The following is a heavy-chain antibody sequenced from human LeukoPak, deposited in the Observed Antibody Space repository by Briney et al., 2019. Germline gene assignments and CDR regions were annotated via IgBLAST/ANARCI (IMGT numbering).Heavy chain of an antibody. D-gene: IGHD2-21*02. Sequence: PSETLSLTCTVSGGSIISYYRSWIRQPPGKGLEWIGYIYYSGSTNYNPSLKSRVTISVDTSKNQFSLKLSSVTAADTAVYYCAASPFVYTAFDYWCQGTLVPVSS. CDR1: GGSIISYY. CDR3: AASPFVYTAFDY. V-gene: IGHV4-59*01. CDR2: IYYSGST. J-gene: IGHJ4*02.